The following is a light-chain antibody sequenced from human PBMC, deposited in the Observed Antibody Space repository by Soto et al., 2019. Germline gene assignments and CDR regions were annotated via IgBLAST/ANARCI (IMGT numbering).Light chain of an antibody. CDR1: QSVLYSSNNRNY. V-gene: IGKV4-1*01. Sequence: DIVMTQSPDSLAVSLGERATINCKSSQSVLYSSNNRNYLAWYQQKPGQPPKLLICWASTRESGVPDRFSGSGSGTDFTLIISSLQAEDVAVYYCQQYYSTPPTFGQGTKLEIK. CDR2: WAS. J-gene: IGKJ2*01. CDR3: QQYYSTPPT.